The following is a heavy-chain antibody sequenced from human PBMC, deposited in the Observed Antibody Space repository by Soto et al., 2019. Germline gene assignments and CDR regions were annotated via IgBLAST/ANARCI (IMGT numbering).Heavy chain of an antibody. Sequence: EVQLVESGGGLVQWGGSLRLSCAASGFTFSGYSVNWVRQAPGKGLEWVSSISSSSSYIYYADSVKGRFTISRDNAKNSLYLQMNSLRAEDTAVYYCAVTLGTYRPFDYWGQGTLVTVSS. D-gene: IGHD1-7*01. CDR1: GFTFSGYS. V-gene: IGHV3-21*01. J-gene: IGHJ4*02. CDR2: ISSSSSYI. CDR3: AVTLGTYRPFDY.